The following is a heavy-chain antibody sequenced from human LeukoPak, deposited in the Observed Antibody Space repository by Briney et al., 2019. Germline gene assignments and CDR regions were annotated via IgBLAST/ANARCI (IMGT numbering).Heavy chain of an antibody. Sequence: GGSLRLSCAASGFTFDDYGMSWVRQAPGKGLEWVSLISSSSSYIFYADSVKGRFTISRDNAKKSLYLQMNSLRAEDTAVYYCARPLSGTTDFDYWGQGTLVTVSS. CDR2: ISSSSSYI. CDR1: GFTFDDYG. V-gene: IGHV3-21*01. J-gene: IGHJ4*02. CDR3: ARPLSGTTDFDY. D-gene: IGHD1-20*01.